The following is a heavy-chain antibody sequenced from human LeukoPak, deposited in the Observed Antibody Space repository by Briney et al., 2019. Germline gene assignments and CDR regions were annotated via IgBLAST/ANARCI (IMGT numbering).Heavy chain of an antibody. CDR1: GHTLTELS. CDR2: FDTQEGET. V-gene: IGHV1-24*01. Sequence: ASVRVSCKISGHTLTELSIHWVRQAPGKGLEWMGGFDTQEGETIFAQNFQGRVTMTEDTSSDTAYMELSSLTSEDTAVYYCATPPVWFGEFMSGNSILGYFQDWGQGTLVTVSS. CDR3: ATPPVWFGEFMSGNSILGYFQD. J-gene: IGHJ1*01. D-gene: IGHD3-10*01.